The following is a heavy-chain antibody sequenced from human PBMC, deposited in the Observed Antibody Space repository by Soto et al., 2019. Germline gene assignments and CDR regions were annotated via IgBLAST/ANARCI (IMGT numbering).Heavy chain of an antibody. CDR2: IIPILGIA. V-gene: IGHV1-69*02. Sequence: QVQLVQSGAEVKKPGSSVKVSCKASGGTFSSYTISWVRQAPGQGLEWMGRIIPILGIANYAQKFQGRVTMTADKATSTAYMELSSLRSEDTAVYYCARGYYYDSSGYSWGQGTLVTVSS. D-gene: IGHD3-22*01. CDR1: GGTFSSYT. CDR3: ARGYYYDSSGYS. J-gene: IGHJ4*02.